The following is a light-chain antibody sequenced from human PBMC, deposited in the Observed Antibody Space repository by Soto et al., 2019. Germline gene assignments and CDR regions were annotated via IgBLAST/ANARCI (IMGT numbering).Light chain of an antibody. V-gene: IGKV3-15*01. CDR1: QSVSSN. CDR2: GAS. CDR3: QQYNTWPLT. J-gene: IGKJ4*01. Sequence: IVITLSPSTLSVSPGERATLSCRASQSVSSNLAWYQQKPGQAPRLLIYGASTRATGIPARFSGSGSGTEFTLTISSLRSEDFAVYYCQQYNTWPLTCGGGTKG.